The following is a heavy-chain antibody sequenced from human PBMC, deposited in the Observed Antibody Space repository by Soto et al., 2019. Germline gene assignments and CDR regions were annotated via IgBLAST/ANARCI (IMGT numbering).Heavy chain of an antibody. Sequence: GASVKVSCKASGYTFTSYDINWVRQATGQGLEWMGWMNPNSGNTGYAQKFQGRVTMTRNTSISTAYMELSSLRSEDTAVYYCARVVIHYYYYGMDVWGQGTTVTVSS. V-gene: IGHV1-8*01. D-gene: IGHD2-21*01. J-gene: IGHJ6*02. CDR2: MNPNSGNT. CDR3: ARVVIHYYYYGMDV. CDR1: GYTFTSYD.